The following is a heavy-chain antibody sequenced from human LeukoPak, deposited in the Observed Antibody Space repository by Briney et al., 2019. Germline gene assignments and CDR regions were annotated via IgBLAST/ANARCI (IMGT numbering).Heavy chain of an antibody. CDR2: ISGSGGST. CDR3: AKEDDGGNSVFGVFGY. D-gene: IGHD4-23*01. J-gene: IGHJ4*02. Sequence: QPGGSLRLFCAASGFTFSSYAMSWVRQAPGKGLEWVSAISGSGGSTYYADSVKGRITISRDNSKNTLYLQMNSLRAEDTAVYYCAKEDDGGNSVFGVFGYWGQGTLVTVSS. V-gene: IGHV3-23*01. CDR1: GFTFSSYA.